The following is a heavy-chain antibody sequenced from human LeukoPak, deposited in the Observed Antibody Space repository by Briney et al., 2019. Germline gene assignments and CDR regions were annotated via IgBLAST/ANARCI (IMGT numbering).Heavy chain of an antibody. Sequence: SETLSLTCVVSEYFISGGYYWGWIRLSPGKGLEWIGSISHSGTTDYNSSLKSRVTISFDTSKNQFSLKLNSVTAADTAVYYCARQGIRGASRAPWFDPWGQGTLVTVSS. V-gene: IGHV4-38-2*01. CDR3: ARQGIRGASRAPWFDP. J-gene: IGHJ5*02. CDR2: ISHSGTT. D-gene: IGHD1-26*01. CDR1: EYFISGGYY.